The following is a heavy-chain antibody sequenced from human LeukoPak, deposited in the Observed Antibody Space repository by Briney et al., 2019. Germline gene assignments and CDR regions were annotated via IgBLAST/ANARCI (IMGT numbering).Heavy chain of an antibody. V-gene: IGHV3-7*03. D-gene: IGHD3-10*02. Sequence: PGGSLRLSCAASGLTFSSHWMHWVRQAPGKGLEWVASISNGGYPTYYVDSVRGRFTISRDDARNSLFLQMNGLRADDTAVYYCTRENYVPDSWGQGTLVTVSS. J-gene: IGHJ4*02. CDR3: TRENYVPDS. CDR1: GLTFSSHW. CDR2: ISNGGYPT.